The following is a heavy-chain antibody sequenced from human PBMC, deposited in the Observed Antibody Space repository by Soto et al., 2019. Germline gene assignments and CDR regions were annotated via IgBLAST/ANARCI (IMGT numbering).Heavy chain of an antibody. D-gene: IGHD3-16*01. J-gene: IGHJ6*02. CDR3: ARDPWGYDGMDV. V-gene: IGHV1-3*01. Sequence: QVQLVQSGAEVKKPGASVKVSCKASGYTFTSYAMHWVRQAPGQRLEWMGWINAGNGNTKYSQKFQGRVTSTRDTSASTAYMELSSLRSEDTAVYYCARDPWGYDGMDVWGQGTTVTVSS. CDR2: INAGNGNT. CDR1: GYTFTSYA.